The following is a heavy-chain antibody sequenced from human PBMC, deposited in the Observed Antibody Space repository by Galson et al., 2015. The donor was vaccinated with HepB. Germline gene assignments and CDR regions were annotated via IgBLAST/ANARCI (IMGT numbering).Heavy chain of an antibody. CDR3: TSSPSDYSSSWYYFDY. D-gene: IGHD6-13*01. CDR1: GFTFSGSA. V-gene: IGHV3-73*01. Sequence: SLRLSCAASGFTFSGSAMHWVRQAPGKGLEWVGRIRSKANSYATAYAASVKGRFTISRDDSKNTAYLQMNSLKTEDTAVYYCTSSPSDYSSSWYYFDYWGQGTLVTVSS. CDR2: IRSKANSYAT. J-gene: IGHJ4*02.